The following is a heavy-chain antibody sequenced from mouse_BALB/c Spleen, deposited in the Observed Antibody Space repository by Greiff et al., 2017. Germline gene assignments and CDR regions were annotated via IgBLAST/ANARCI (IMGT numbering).Heavy chain of an antibody. V-gene: IGHV5-6*01. Sequence: EVKLMESGGDLVKPGGSLKLSCAASGFTFSSYGMSWVRQTPDKRLEWVATISSGGSYTYYPDSVKGRFTISRDNAKNTLYLQMSSLKSEDTAMYYCARHPTYGNSRYAMDYWGQGTSVTVSS. J-gene: IGHJ4*01. CDR1: GFTFSSYG. CDR3: ARHPTYGNSRYAMDY. CDR2: ISSGGSYT. D-gene: IGHD2-1*01.